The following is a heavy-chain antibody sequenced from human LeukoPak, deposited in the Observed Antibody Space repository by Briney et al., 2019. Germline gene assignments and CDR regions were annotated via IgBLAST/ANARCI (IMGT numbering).Heavy chain of an antibody. J-gene: IGHJ3*02. CDR1: GGSTSSHS. D-gene: IGHD5-24*01. CDR2: IYYTGST. V-gene: IGHV4-59*11. Sequence: PPETLSPTPTVSGGSTSSHSWSWIRQPPGKGLERIGYIYYTGSTKYVSSLKRRVAMSVDTSRNQFCLKLSSVTAADTAVYYCARGRRDGYNPDAFDIWGQGTVVSVSS. CDR3: ARGRRDGYNPDAFDI.